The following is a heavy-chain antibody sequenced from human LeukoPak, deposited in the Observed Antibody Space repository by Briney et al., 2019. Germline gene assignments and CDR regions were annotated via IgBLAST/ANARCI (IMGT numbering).Heavy chain of an antibody. V-gene: IGHV3-21*01. CDR2: ISGTGVYI. J-gene: IGHJ3*02. CDR1: GFTLSHYS. CDR3: AREESTGYCSSTSCSTDAFDI. D-gene: IGHD2-2*01. Sequence: SGGSLRLSCAASGFTLSHYSMNWVRQAPGKGLEWVSSISGTGVYIYYADSVKGRFTISRDNAKNSLYLQMNSLRAGDTAMYYCAREESTGYCSSTSCSTDAFDIWGQGTIVTVSS.